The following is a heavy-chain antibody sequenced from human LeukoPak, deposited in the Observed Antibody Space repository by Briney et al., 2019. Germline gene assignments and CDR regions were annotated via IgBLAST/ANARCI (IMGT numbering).Heavy chain of an antibody. V-gene: IGHV4-34*01. CDR2: INHSGST. CDR1: GGSFSGYY. J-gene: IGHJ4*02. D-gene: IGHD2-15*01. Sequence: SETLSLTCAVYGGSFSGYYWSWIRQPPGKGLEWIGEINHSGSTNYNPSLKSRVTISVDTSKNQFSLKLGSVTAADTAVYYCARGTAAYFDYWGQGTLVTVSS. CDR3: ARGTAAYFDY.